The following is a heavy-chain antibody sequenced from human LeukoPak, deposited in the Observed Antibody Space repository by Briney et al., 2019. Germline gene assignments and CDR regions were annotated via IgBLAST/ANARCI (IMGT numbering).Heavy chain of an antibody. CDR2: INHRGST. Sequence: NPSETLSLTCAVYGGSFSGYYWSWIRQPPGKGLEWIGGINHRGSTNYNPSLKSRVTISVDTSKNQFSLKLSSVTAADTAVYYCARGLVVPAAIYYYYYMDVWGKGTTVTVSS. J-gene: IGHJ6*03. D-gene: IGHD2-2*01. CDR3: ARGLVVPAAIYYYYYMDV. CDR1: GGSFSGYY. V-gene: IGHV4-34*01.